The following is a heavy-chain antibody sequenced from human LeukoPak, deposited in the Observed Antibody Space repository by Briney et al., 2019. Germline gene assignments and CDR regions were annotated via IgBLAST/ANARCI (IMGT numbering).Heavy chain of an antibody. J-gene: IGHJ4*02. CDR1: GGSISSSSYY. V-gene: IGHV4-39*01. CDR3: ARNYWGYTDEPFDY. Sequence: SETLSPTCTVSGGSISSSSYYWGWIRQPPGKGLEWIGGIYYSGSTYYNPSLKSRVTISVDTSKNQFSLKLSSVTAADTAVYYCARNYWGYTDEPFDYWGQGTLVTVSS. CDR2: IYYSGST. D-gene: IGHD7-27*01.